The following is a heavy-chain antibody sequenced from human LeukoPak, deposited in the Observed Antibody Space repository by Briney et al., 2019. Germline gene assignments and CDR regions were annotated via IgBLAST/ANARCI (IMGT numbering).Heavy chain of an antibody. CDR1: GDSIRSSDYY. CDR3: VRHCCSSPSKRTFDI. V-gene: IGHV4-39*01. Sequence: SETLSLTCTVSGDSIRSSDYYWGCIRQSPGKGLEWIGTISDGGSTYYNPSLKSRIITSVDTSKNQFSLQLSSVTAADTAVYYCVRHCCSSPSKRTFDIWGQGTLVAVSS. J-gene: IGHJ3*02. D-gene: IGHD2-15*01. CDR2: ISDGGST.